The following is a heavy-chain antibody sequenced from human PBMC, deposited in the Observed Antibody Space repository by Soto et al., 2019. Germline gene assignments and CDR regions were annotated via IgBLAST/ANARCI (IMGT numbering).Heavy chain of an antibody. D-gene: IGHD6-19*01. CDR3: TTFQYKAMARY. Sequence: GGSLRLSCAASGFTFSDAWMSWVRQAPGKGLEWVGRIKSKIDGGTTDYAAPVKGRFTISRDDSKNTQYLQMSSLKTEDTAIYYCTTFQYKAMARYWGQGTLVTSPQ. CDR1: GFTFSDAW. V-gene: IGHV3-15*01. CDR2: IKSKIDGGTT. J-gene: IGHJ4*02.